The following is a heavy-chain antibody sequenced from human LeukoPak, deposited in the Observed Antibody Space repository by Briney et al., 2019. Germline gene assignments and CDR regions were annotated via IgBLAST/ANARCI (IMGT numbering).Heavy chain of an antibody. CDR2: ISSNGGST. CDR3: ARAGRDGYNSRSPPYFDY. J-gene: IGHJ4*02. D-gene: IGHD5-24*01. V-gene: IGHV3-64*01. Sequence: GGSLRLSCAASGFTFSSYAMHWVRQAPGKGLEYVSAISSNGGSTYYANSVKGRFTISRDNSKNTLYLQMGSLRAEDMAVYYCARAGRDGYNSRSPPYFDYWGQGTLVTVSS. CDR1: GFTFSSYA.